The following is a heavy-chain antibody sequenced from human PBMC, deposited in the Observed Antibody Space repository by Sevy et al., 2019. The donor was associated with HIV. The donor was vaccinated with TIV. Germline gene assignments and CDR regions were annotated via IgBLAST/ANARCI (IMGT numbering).Heavy chain of an antibody. CDR3: ARDRGEILHSAFDY. V-gene: IGHV3-30*14. D-gene: IGHD3-16*01. CDR1: GFTFSDYS. J-gene: IGHJ4*02. Sequence: GGSLRLSCAASGFTFSDYSMHWVRQAPGKGLEWVAVISYDGGNYKYNVDSVKGRFTISRDNSKNTLFLQMNSLRAEDSAIYYCARDRGEILHSAFDYWGQGTLVTVSS. CDR2: ISYDGGNYK.